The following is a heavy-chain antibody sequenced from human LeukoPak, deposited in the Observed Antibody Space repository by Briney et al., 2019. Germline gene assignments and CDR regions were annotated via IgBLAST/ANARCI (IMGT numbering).Heavy chain of an antibody. Sequence: SETLSLTCTVSGYSISSGYYWGWIRQPPGKGLEWTGSGSTYYNPSLKSRVTTSVDTSKNQFSLKLSSVTAADTAVYYCARGGHSSSWQPSVLLKFDPWGQGTLVTVSS. CDR3: ARGGHSSSWQPSVLLKFDP. V-gene: IGHV4-38-2*02. J-gene: IGHJ5*02. D-gene: IGHD6-13*01. CDR2: SGST. CDR1: GYSISSGYY.